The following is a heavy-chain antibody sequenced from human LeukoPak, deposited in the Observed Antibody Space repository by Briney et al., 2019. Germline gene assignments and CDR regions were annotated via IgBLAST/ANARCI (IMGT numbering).Heavy chain of an antibody. J-gene: IGHJ4*02. D-gene: IGHD6-13*01. CDR2: IYYTGST. CDR1: GGPISSGDYY. CDR3: ARGAAAGMSLDY. V-gene: IGHV4-30-4*08. Sequence: SQTLSLTCTVSGGPISSGDYYWSWIRQPPGKGLEWIGYIYYTGSTYYNPSLKSRVTISVDTSKNQFSLKLSSVTAADTAVYCCARGAAAGMSLDYWGQGTLVTVSS.